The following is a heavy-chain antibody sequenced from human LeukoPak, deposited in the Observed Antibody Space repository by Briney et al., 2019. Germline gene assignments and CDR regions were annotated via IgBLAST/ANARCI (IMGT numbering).Heavy chain of an antibody. Sequence: SETLSLTCAVYGGSFSGYYWSWIRQPPGKGLEWIGEINHSGSTNYNPSLKSRVTISVDTSKNQFSLKLSSVTAADTAVYYCARGTRNYKAFDYWGQGTPVTVSS. J-gene: IGHJ4*02. CDR3: ARGTRNYKAFDY. CDR2: INHSGST. V-gene: IGHV4-34*01. CDR1: GGSFSGYY. D-gene: IGHD4-11*01.